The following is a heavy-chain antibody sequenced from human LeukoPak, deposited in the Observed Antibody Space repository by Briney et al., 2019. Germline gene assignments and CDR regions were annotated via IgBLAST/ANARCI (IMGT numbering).Heavy chain of an antibody. J-gene: IGHJ4*02. CDR1: GGTVSGYY. CDR2: VYYSGST. CDR3: ARSNTQYCSGGSCYPYFDY. Sequence: SETLSLTCVVSGGTVSGYYWGWTRQPPGRGLEWIGYVYYSGSTNYNPSFKSRITISVDTSRNQFSLQLSSVTAADTAVYYCARSNTQYCSGGSCYPYFDYWGQGTLVTVSS. V-gene: IGHV4-59*02. D-gene: IGHD2-15*01.